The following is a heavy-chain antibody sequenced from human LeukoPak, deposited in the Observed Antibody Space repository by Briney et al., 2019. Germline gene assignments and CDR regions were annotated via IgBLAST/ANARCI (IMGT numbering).Heavy chain of an antibody. D-gene: IGHD3-3*01. CDR3: ARGVDY. V-gene: IGHV3-30*03. Sequence: GGSLRLSCAVSGFTFSSYGMHWVRQAPGKGLEWVAVISYDGSNKYYADSVKGRFTISRDNSKNTLYLQMNSLRAEDTAVYYCARGVDYWGQGTLVTVSS. J-gene: IGHJ4*02. CDR2: ISYDGSNK. CDR1: GFTFSSYG.